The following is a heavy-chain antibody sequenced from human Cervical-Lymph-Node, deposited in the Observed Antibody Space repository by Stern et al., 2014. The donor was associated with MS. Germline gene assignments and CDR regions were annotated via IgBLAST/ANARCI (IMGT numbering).Heavy chain of an antibody. CDR2: FDPVYGET. CDR3: VTREGGSRDYELLYRYGMDV. CDR1: GDSLTELY. Sequence: QVQLVQSGAEVKKPGASVRVSCKVSGDSLTELYMHWVRQAPGKGLEWMGGFDPVYGETIYAPQFQGRVTVTEDTSADTAYMEMSSLRSDDTAVYYCVTREGGSRDYELLYRYGMDVWGQGTTVSVSS. V-gene: IGHV1-24*01. D-gene: IGHD2-2*02. J-gene: IGHJ6*02.